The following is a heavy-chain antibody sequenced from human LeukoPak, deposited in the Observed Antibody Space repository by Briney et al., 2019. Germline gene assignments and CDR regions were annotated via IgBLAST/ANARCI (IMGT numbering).Heavy chain of an antibody. V-gene: IGHV3-20*04. CDR2: IDRNGGSI. J-gene: IGHJ4*02. D-gene: IGHD1-1*01. CDR3: ARAGQYNWNDEKDY. Sequence: GGSLRLSCAASGFTFHDYGMSWVRQAPGKGLEWVSGIDRNGGSIGYADSVKGRFTISRDNAKNSLYQQMNSLRAEDTALYYCARAGQYNWNDEKDYWGQGTLVTVSS. CDR1: GFTFHDYG.